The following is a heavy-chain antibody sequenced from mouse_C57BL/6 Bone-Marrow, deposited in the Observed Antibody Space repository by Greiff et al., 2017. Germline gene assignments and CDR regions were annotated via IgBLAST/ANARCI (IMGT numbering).Heavy chain of an antibody. J-gene: IGHJ4*01. Sequence: QVQLQQPGAELVMPGASVKLSCKASGYTFTSYWMHWVQQTPGQGLEWIGEIDPSDSYTNYTQKFKGKSTLTVDKSTSTAYMQLSRLTSEDSAVYYCAREGYHAMDYWGQGTSVTVSS. CDR2: IDPSDSYT. CDR1: GYTFTSYW. V-gene: IGHV1-69*01. CDR3: AREGYHAMDY.